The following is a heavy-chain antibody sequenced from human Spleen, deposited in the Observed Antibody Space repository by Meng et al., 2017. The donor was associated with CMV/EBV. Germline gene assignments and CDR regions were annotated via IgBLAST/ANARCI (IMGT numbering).Heavy chain of an antibody. V-gene: IGHV6-1*01. CDR1: GDSVSSNSAA. Sequence: GDSVSSNSAAWNWIRQSPSRGLEWLGRTYYRSKWYNDYAVSVKSRITINPDTSKNQFSLQLNSVTPEDTAVYYCARGQWLVGYFDYWGQGTLVTVSS. CDR2: TYYRSKWYN. D-gene: IGHD6-19*01. CDR3: ARGQWLVGYFDY. J-gene: IGHJ4*02.